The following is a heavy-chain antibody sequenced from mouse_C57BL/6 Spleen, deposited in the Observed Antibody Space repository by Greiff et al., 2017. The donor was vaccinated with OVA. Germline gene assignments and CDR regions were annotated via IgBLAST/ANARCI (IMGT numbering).Heavy chain of an antibody. V-gene: IGHV5-9*01. CDR3: ARHGDVGFAY. CDR1: GFTFSSYT. Sequence: EVKLVESGGGLVKPGGSLKLSCAASGFTFSSYTMSWVRQTPEKRLEWVATISGGGGNTYYPDSVKGRFTISRDNAKNTLYLQMSSLRSEDTALYYCARHGDVGFAYWGQGTLVTVSA. J-gene: IGHJ3*01. CDR2: ISGGGGNT.